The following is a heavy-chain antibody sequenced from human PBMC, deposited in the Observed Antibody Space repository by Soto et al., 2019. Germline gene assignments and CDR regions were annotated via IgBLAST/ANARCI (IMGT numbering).Heavy chain of an antibody. CDR3: ARDRDWSGSYYNGFDY. CDR1: GFTFSSYS. V-gene: IGHV3-21*01. J-gene: IGHJ4*02. D-gene: IGHD3-10*01. CDR2: ISSSSSYI. Sequence: GGSLRLSCAASGFTFSSYSMNWVRQAPGKGLEWVSSISSSSSYIYYADSVKGRFTISRDNAKNSLYLQMNSLRAEDTAVYYCARDRDWSGSYYNGFDYWGQGTLVTVSS.